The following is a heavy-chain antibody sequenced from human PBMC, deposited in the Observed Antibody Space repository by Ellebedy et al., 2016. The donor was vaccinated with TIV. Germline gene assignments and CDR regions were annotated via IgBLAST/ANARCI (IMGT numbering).Heavy chain of an antibody. V-gene: IGHV1-2*02. Sequence: ASVKVSCKASGYTFTGYYMYWVRQAPGQGLEWMGWINPNSGGTNYAQKFQGRVTMTRDTSISTAYMELSRLRSDDTAVYYCARVPLTTYYYDSSGYYWGQGTLVTVSS. CDR1: GYTFTGYY. D-gene: IGHD3-22*01. CDR2: INPNSGGT. J-gene: IGHJ4*02. CDR3: ARVPLTTYYYDSSGYY.